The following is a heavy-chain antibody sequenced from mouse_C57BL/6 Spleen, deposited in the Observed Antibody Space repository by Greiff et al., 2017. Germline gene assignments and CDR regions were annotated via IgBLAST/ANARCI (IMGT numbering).Heavy chain of an antibody. Sequence: EVQLVESGGDLVKPGGSLKLSCAASGFTFSSYGMSWVRQTPDKRLEWVATISSGGSYTYYPDSVKGRFTISRDNAKNTLYLQMSSLKSEDTAMYYCARHHSKAFDYWGQGTTLTVSS. CDR3: ARHHSKAFDY. CDR1: GFTFSSYG. D-gene: IGHD2-5*01. CDR2: ISSGGSYT. J-gene: IGHJ2*01. V-gene: IGHV5-6*01.